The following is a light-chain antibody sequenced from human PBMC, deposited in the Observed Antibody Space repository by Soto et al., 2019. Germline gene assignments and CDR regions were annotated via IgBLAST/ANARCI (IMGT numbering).Light chain of an antibody. CDR1: QSVSNN. CDR2: GSS. J-gene: IGKJ5*01. V-gene: IGKV3-15*01. Sequence: EFVLTQSPGTLSLSPGERVTLSCRASQSVSNNLVWYQQKPGQAPRLLMYGSSIRATGIPARFSGSGSGTEFTLTISSLQSEDFAVYYCQQHNNWPPITFGQGTRLEIK. CDR3: QQHNNWPPIT.